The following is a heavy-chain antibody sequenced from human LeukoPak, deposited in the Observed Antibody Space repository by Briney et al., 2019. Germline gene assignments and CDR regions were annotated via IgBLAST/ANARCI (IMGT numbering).Heavy chain of an antibody. Sequence: GGSLRLSCAASGFTFSSYGMHWVRQAPGKGLEWVAVISYDGSNKYYADSVKGRFTISRDNSKNTLYLQMNSLRAEDTAVYYCAIAGYCSGGSCRTRDGSYYFDYWGQGTLVTVSS. CDR3: AIAGYCSGGSCRTRDGSYYFDY. CDR2: ISYDGSNK. J-gene: IGHJ4*02. CDR1: GFTFSSYG. V-gene: IGHV3-30*03. D-gene: IGHD2-15*01.